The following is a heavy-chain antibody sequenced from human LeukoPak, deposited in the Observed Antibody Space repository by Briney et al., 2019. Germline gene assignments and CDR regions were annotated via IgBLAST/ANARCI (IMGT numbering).Heavy chain of an antibody. Sequence: SVKVSCKASGYTFTSYGLTWVRQAPGQGLEWMGGIIPIFGTANYAQKFQGRVTITADESTSTAYMELSSLRSEDTAVYYCASGYSSGWYGVDYWGQGTLVTVSS. D-gene: IGHD6-19*01. V-gene: IGHV1-69*13. CDR1: GYTFTSYG. CDR3: ASGYSSGWYGVDY. CDR2: IIPIFGTA. J-gene: IGHJ4*02.